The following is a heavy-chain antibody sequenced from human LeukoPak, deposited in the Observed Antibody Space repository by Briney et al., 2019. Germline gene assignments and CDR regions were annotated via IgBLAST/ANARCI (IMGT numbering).Heavy chain of an antibody. Sequence: GGSLRLSCAASGFTFSSYSMNWVRQAPGKGLEWVSSISSSSNYIYYADSMKGRFTISRDNAKNSLFLQMNSLRAEETAVYYCARGEYYYDGGYWGQGTLVTVSS. J-gene: IGHJ4*02. D-gene: IGHD3-22*01. CDR2: ISSSSNYI. CDR3: ARGEYYYDGGY. V-gene: IGHV3-21*01. CDR1: GFTFSSYS.